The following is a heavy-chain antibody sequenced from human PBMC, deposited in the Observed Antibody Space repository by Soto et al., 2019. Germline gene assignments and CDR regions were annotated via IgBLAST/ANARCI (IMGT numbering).Heavy chain of an antibody. J-gene: IGHJ6*03. CDR1: VGSFSGYY. CDR3: ARTLRNSGSYVGPYYYMDV. D-gene: IGHD3-10*01. Sequence: LSLTCAVYVGSFSGYYWIWILQPPVKVLEWIGEINHSGSTNYNPSLKSRVTISVDTSKNQFSLKLSSVTAADTAVYYCARTLRNSGSYVGPYYYMDVWGKGTTVTVS. CDR2: INHSGST. V-gene: IGHV4-34*01.